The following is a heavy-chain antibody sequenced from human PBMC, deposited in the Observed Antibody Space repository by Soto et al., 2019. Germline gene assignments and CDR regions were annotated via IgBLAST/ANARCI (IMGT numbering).Heavy chain of an antibody. CDR1: AGSFSHYY. D-gene: IGHD6-19*01. Sequence: QVQQQPWGAGLMKTSEILSLTCAVYAGSFSHYYWNWIRQSPGKGLEWIGKIKHSGSSNYNPSLRSRVSISVDMSKNQFALRLTSVTAADTAVYYCARGGSSDWQVALDIWGQGTMVTVSS. J-gene: IGHJ3*02. V-gene: IGHV4-34*01. CDR2: IKHSGSS. CDR3: ARGGSSDWQVALDI.